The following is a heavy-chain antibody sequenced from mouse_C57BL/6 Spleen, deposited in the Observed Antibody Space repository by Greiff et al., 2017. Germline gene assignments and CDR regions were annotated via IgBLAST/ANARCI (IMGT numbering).Heavy chain of an antibody. CDR2: INPNNGGT. CDR1: GYTFTDYN. CDR3: ARWEGYGSSLGAY. D-gene: IGHD1-1*01. V-gene: IGHV1-22*01. Sequence: EVKLQQSGPELVKPGASVKMSCKASGYTFTDYNMHWVKQSHGKSLEWIGYINPNNGGTSYNQKFKGKATLTVNKSSSTAYMELRSLTSEDSAVYYCARWEGYGSSLGAYWGQGTLVTVSA. J-gene: IGHJ3*01.